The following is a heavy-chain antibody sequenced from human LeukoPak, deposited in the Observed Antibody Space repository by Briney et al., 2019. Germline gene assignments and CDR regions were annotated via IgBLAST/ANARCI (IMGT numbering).Heavy chain of an antibody. V-gene: IGHV3-23*01. CDR3: AKDEDLTSGWPFDY. CDR2: ISGSGGSI. J-gene: IGHJ4*02. Sequence: PGGSLRLSCAASGFTFSSYAMGWVRQAPGKGLEWVSAISGSGGSIYYADSVKGRFTISRNNSKNKLYLQMNSLRAEDTAVYYCAKDEDLTSGWPFDYWGQGTLVTVSS. CDR1: GFTFSSYA. D-gene: IGHD6-19*01.